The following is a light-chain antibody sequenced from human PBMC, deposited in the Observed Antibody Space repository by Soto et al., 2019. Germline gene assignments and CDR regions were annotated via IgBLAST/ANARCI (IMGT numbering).Light chain of an antibody. CDR3: QQRSNWPPKYT. CDR2: GAS. V-gene: IGKV3-15*01. J-gene: IGKJ5*01. CDR1: QTINNN. Sequence: VMTQAPATLSVARGEGASLSCRASQTINNNVAWYQLKDGQVPRLVIYGASTRATDIPARFSGSGSGTEFTLTISSLQSEDFAEYHCQQRSNWPPKYTFGQGTRLEI.